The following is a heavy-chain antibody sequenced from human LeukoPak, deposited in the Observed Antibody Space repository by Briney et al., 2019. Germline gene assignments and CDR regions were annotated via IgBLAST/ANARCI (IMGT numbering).Heavy chain of an antibody. CDR3: ASLYSSADAFDI. CDR2: IYYSGST. J-gene: IGHJ3*02. V-gene: IGHV4-59*08. D-gene: IGHD6-25*01. Sequence: SETLSLTCAVYGGSFSGYYWSWIRQPPGKGLEWIGYIYYSGSTNYNPSLKSRVTISVDTSKNQFSLKLSSVTAADTAVYYCASLYSSADAFDIWGQGTMVTVSS. CDR1: GGSFSGYY.